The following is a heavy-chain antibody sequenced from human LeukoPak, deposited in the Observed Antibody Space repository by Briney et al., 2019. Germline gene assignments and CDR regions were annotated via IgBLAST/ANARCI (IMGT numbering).Heavy chain of an antibody. CDR2: INPNSGDT. D-gene: IGHD2-8*01. CDR1: GYTFTDYY. J-gene: IGHJ5*02. V-gene: IGHV1-2*02. Sequence: ASVKVSCKASGYTFTDYYIHWVRQAPGQGLEWMGWINPNSGDTNYAQNFQGRVTMTRDTSFSTAYMEVSRLRSDDTAVYYCARMLNGAYDLWGQGTLVTVSS. CDR3: ARMLNGAYDL.